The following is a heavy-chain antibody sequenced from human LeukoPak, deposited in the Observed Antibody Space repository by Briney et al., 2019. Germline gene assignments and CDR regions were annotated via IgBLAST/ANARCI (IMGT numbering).Heavy chain of an antibody. CDR1: GFTFSNAW. D-gene: IGHD3-16*01. CDR3: TTDQVWYY. J-gene: IGHJ4*02. CDR2: IKSKTDGRTT. V-gene: IGHV3-15*01. Sequence: PGGSLKLPCAASGFTFSNAWMSWVRQAPGKGLEWVGRIKSKTDGRTTDYAAPVKGRLTISRDDSKNTLYLQMNSLKTEDTAVYYCTTDQVWYYWGQGTLVTVSS.